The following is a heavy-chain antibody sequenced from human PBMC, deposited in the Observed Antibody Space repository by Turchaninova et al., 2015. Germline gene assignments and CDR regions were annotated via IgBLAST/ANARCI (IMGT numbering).Heavy chain of an antibody. CDR3: AGHVTRSVFDY. D-gene: IGHD2-21*02. Sequence: QLQLQESGPGLVKPSETLSLTCTVSGGSFDNNIYYWAWVRHPPGNGLDWIGGRCYRGNTSVNPHLKSPLSLAEDTSKRQFSLNLNSVTASDTAVYFCAGHVTRSVFDYWGQGALVTVSS. CDR1: GGSFDNNIYY. V-gene: IGHV4-39*01. J-gene: IGHJ4*02. CDR2: RCYRGNT.